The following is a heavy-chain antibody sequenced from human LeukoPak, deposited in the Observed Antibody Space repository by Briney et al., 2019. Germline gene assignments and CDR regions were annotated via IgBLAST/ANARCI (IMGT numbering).Heavy chain of an antibody. D-gene: IGHD3-22*01. CDR1: GSTFSSYA. Sequence: GGPLSFSCASSGSTFSSYAMRWVRQAPGRGLEWASVISGSGGSTYYAASVKGGFTTSRENSKNTLYLQMNSLRAEDTAVYYCAKVYDSSGYYFNYWGQGTLVTVSS. J-gene: IGHJ4*02. CDR2: ISGSGGST. V-gene: IGHV3-23*01. CDR3: AKVYDSSGYYFNY.